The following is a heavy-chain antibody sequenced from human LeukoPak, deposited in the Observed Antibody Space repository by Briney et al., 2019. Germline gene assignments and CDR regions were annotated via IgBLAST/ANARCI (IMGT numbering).Heavy chain of an antibody. CDR3: ARLSGNYYRGNDY. J-gene: IGHJ4*02. V-gene: IGHV1-18*01. Sequence: ASVKVSCKASGYTFTSFGISWVRQAPGQGLEWMGWISTNNGNTNYAQKLQGRVTMTTDTSTSTAYMEVTSLRSDDTAVYYCARLSGNYYRGNDYWGQGTLVTVSS. CDR2: ISTNNGNT. CDR1: GYTFTSFG. D-gene: IGHD1-26*01.